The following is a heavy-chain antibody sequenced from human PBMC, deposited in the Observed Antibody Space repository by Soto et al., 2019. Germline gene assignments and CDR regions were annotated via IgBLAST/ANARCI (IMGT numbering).Heavy chain of an antibody. J-gene: IGHJ4*02. V-gene: IGHV4-59*01. CDR1: GGSFSSYH. CDR2: IFYSGST. CDR3: ARDLLGDGYNFRY. D-gene: IGHD5-12*01. Sequence: PSETLSLTCSISGGSFSSYHWSWIRQPPGKGLEWIGYIFYSGSTTYNPSLKSRVTISLDTSKNQFSLKVSSVTAADTAVYYCARDLLGDGYNFRYWGQGTQVTVSS.